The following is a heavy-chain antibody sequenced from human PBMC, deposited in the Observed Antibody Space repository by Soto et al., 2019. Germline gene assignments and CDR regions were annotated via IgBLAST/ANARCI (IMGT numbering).Heavy chain of an antibody. V-gene: IGHV2-26*01. CDR1: GFSLSNARMG. CDR2: IFSNDEK. CDR3: ARILGAAAGTGGWFDP. D-gene: IGHD6-13*01. Sequence: QVTLKESGPVLVKPTETLTLTCTVSGFSLSNARMGVSWIRQPPGKALEWLAHIFSNDEKSYSTSLKSRLTISKDTSKSQVVLTMTNTDPVDTATYYCARILGAAAGTGGWFDPWGQGTLVTVSS. J-gene: IGHJ5*02.